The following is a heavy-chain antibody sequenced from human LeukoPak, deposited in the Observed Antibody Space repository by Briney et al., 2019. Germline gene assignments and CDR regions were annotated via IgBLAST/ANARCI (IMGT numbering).Heavy chain of an antibody. V-gene: IGHV3-23*01. Sequence: SGGSLRLSCAAFGFTFSNYAMSWVRQAPGRGLEWVSAISGDADSTYYADSVKGRFTISRDNSKNTLYLQVNSQRADDTAVYYCAKKEGGFDHWGQGALVTVSS. D-gene: IGHD1-26*01. J-gene: IGHJ4*02. CDR3: AKKEGGFDH. CDR1: GFTFSNYA. CDR2: ISGDADST.